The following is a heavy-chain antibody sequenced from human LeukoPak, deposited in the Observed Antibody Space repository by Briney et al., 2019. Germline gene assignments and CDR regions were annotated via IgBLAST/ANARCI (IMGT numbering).Heavy chain of an antibody. V-gene: IGHV1-3*03. CDR2: INAGNGNT. D-gene: IGHD3-16*01. J-gene: IGHJ5*02. CDR3: ARDQAPRMITFGGPRRWFDP. CDR1: GYTFTSYA. Sequence: ASVKVSCKASGYTFTSYAMHWVRQAPGQRLEWMGWINAGNGNTKYSQEFQGRVTITRDTSASTAYMELSSLRSEDMAVYYCARDQAPRMITFGGPRRWFDPWGQGTLVTVSS.